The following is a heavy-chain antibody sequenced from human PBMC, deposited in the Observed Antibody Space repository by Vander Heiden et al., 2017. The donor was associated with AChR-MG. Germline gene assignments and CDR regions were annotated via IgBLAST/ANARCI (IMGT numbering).Heavy chain of an antibody. J-gene: IGHJ3*02. CDR2: IWYDGSNK. CDR1: GFTFSSYA. D-gene: IGHD3-22*01. V-gene: IGHV3-33*01. CDR3: AREAWGYYDAVPDLGAFDI. Sequence: QVQLVESGGGVVQPGRSLRLSCAASGFTFSSYAMHWVRQAPGKGLEWVAVIWYDGSNKYYADSVKGRFTISRDNSKNTLYLQMNSLRAEDTAVYYCAREAWGYYDAVPDLGAFDIWGQGTMVTVSS.